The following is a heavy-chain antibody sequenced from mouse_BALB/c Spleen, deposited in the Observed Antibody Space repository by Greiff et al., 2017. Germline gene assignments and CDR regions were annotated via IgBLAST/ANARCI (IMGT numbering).Heavy chain of an antibody. V-gene: IGHV1-14*01. J-gene: IGHJ4*01. CDR2: INPYNDGT. Sequence: VQLQQSGAELARPGASVKMSCKASGYTFTSYVMHWVKQKPGQGLEWIGDINPYNDGTKYNEKFKGKATLTLDKSSSTAYMELSSLTSEDSAVYYCARGNYDPYYYAMDYWGQGTSVTVSS. CDR1: GYTFTSYV. D-gene: IGHD1-1*01. CDR3: ARGNYDPYYYAMDY.